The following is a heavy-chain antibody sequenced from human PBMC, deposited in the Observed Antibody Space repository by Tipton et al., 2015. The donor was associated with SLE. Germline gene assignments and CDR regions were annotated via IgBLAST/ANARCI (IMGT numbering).Heavy chain of an antibody. D-gene: IGHD1-26*01. J-gene: IGHJ6*02. V-gene: IGHV4-59*11. Sequence: TLSLTCTVSGGSISSHYWSWIRQPPGKGLEWIGYIYYSGSTNYNPSLKSRVTISVDTSKNQFSLKLSSVTAADTAVYYCARVLGGSYYFSYYYYGMDVWGQRTTVTVSS. CDR1: GGSISSHY. CDR3: ARVLGGSYYFSYYYYGMDV. CDR2: IYYSGST.